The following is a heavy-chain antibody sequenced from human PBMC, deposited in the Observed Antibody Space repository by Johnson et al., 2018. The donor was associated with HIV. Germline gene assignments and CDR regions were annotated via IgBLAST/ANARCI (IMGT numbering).Heavy chain of an antibody. Sequence: VQLVESGGGVVRPGGSLRLSCAASGFTFSSYWMHWVRQAPGKGLVWVSRINSDVGSTSYADSVKGRFTISRDNAKNTLYLQMNSLRAEDTAVYYCTRGWGYAFDVWGQGTMVTVSS. CDR1: GFTFSSYW. V-gene: IGHV3-74*02. D-gene: IGHD3-10*01. CDR3: TRGWGYAFDV. CDR2: INSDVGST. J-gene: IGHJ3*01.